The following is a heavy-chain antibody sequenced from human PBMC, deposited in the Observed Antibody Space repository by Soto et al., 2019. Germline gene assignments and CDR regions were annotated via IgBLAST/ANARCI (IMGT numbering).Heavy chain of an antibody. D-gene: IGHD6-19*01. V-gene: IGHV1-69*02. CDR3: GSGQFDY. Sequence: QVQLVQSGAEVKKPGSSVKVSCKASGDTFSRYSISWVRQAPGQGLEWIGRIIPVLDIANYTQKFQSRVTIIADRSTSTAYMDLRSLRPEDTAVYYCGSGQFDYWGQGTLVTVSS. CDR2: IIPVLDIA. CDR1: GDTFSRYS. J-gene: IGHJ4*02.